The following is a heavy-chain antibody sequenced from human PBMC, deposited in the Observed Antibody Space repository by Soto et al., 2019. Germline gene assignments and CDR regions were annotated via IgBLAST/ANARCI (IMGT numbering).Heavy chain of an antibody. J-gene: IGHJ4*02. Sequence: GGSLRLSCAASGFTFSSYAMSWVRQAPGKGLEWVSAISGSGGSTYYADSVKGRFTISRDNSKNTLYLQMNSLRAEDTAVYYCAKVPYYYDSSGYYQIPYYFDYWGQGTLVTVSS. CDR2: ISGSGGST. CDR3: AKVPYYYDSSGYYQIPYYFDY. D-gene: IGHD3-22*01. V-gene: IGHV3-23*01. CDR1: GFTFSSYA.